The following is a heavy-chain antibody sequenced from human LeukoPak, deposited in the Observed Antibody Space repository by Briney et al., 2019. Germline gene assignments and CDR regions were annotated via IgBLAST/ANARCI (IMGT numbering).Heavy chain of an antibody. CDR1: GFTFSSYW. V-gene: IGHV3-74*01. Sequence: GGSLRLSCVASGFTFSSYWMHWVRQDPRKGLVWVSRINGDGRNINYADSVRGRFTISRDNAKNTLYLQMNTLRVEDTAVYYCAKDGMYPSGHFQHWGQGTLVTVSS. D-gene: IGHD2-2*01. J-gene: IGHJ1*01. CDR2: INGDGRNI. CDR3: AKDGMYPSGHFQH.